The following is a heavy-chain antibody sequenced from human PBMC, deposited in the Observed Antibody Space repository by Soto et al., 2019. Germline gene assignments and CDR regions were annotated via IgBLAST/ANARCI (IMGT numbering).Heavy chain of an antibody. CDR1: GFTFSSHA. J-gene: IGHJ4*02. V-gene: IGHV3-23*01. Sequence: GGSLRLSCAASGFTFSSHAMSWVRQAPGKGLEWVSAISGSGASTYYADSVKGRFTISRDNSKNTLYLQMNSLRAEDTAVYYCAHFGWFIDYWGQGTLVTVSS. D-gene: IGHD3-9*01. CDR2: ISGSGAST. CDR3: AHFGWFIDY.